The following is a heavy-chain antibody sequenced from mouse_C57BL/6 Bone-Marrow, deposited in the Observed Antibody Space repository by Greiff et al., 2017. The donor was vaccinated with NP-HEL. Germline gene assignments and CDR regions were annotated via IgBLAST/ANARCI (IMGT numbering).Heavy chain of an antibody. V-gene: IGHV10-1*01. CDR1: GFSFNTYA. D-gene: IGHD1-1*01. J-gene: IGHJ1*03. CDR2: IRSKSNNYAT. Sequence: DVMLVESGGGLVQPKGSLKLSCAASGFSFNTYAMNWVRQAPGKGLEWVARIRSKSNNYATYYADSVKDRFTISRDDSESMLYLQMNNLKTEDTAMYYCVRLGLRYSNWYFDVWGTGTTVTVSS. CDR3: VRLGLRYSNWYFDV.